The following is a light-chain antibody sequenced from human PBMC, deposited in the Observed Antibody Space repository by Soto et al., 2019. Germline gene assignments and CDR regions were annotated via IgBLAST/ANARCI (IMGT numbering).Light chain of an antibody. Sequence: EMVLAQSPGTLSLSRGDRAARSCRASQSVSNDYVAWVQQKPGQTPRIIIFGASGRATGIPDRFSGSGSGTDFTLTISRLEPEDFAVYYCQQYGSSGTFGQGTKVDIK. CDR1: QSVSNDY. CDR2: GAS. CDR3: QQYGSSGT. J-gene: IGKJ1*01. V-gene: IGKV3-20*01.